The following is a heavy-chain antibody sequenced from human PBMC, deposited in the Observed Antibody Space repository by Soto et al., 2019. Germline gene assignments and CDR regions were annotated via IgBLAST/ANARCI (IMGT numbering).Heavy chain of an antibody. V-gene: IGHV3-30*18. D-gene: IGHD2-2*01. CDR3: AKETRDIVVVPAAMMYYYGMDV. CDR1: GFTFSSYG. Sequence: QVQLVESGGGVVQPGRSLRLSCAASGFTFSSYGMHWVRQAPGKGLEWVAVISYDGSNKYYADSVKGRFTISRDNSKNTLYLQMNSLRAEDTAVYYCAKETRDIVVVPAAMMYYYGMDVWGQGTTVTVSS. CDR2: ISYDGSNK. J-gene: IGHJ6*02.